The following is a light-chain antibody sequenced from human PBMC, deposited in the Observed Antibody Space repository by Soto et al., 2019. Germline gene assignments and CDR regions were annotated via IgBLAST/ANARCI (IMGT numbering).Light chain of an antibody. CDR3: NSYRTVSTYV. J-gene: IGLJ1*01. V-gene: IGLV2-14*01. CDR2: DVG. Sequence: QSALTQPASVSGSPGQSITIACTGTSSDIGGYSFVSWYQQHPGKAPKLLIYDVGNRPSGVSNRFSGSKSGNTASLTISGLQAEDEAHYYCNSYRTVSTYVFGTGTKVTVL. CDR1: SSDIGGYSF.